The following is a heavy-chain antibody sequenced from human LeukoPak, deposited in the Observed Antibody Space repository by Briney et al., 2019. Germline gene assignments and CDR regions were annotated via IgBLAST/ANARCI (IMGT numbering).Heavy chain of an antibody. D-gene: IGHD3-3*01. CDR1: GFTFSSYA. V-gene: IGHV3-23*01. CDR2: ISGSGGSI. J-gene: IGHJ4*02. CDR3: AKESYGSFGVPTFGGTGY. Sequence: GGSLRLSCAASGFTFSSYAMSWVRQAPGKGLEWVSAISGSGGSIYYADSVKGRFTISRDNSKNTLCLQMNSLRAEDTAVYYCAKESYGSFGVPTFGGTGYWGQGTLVTVSS.